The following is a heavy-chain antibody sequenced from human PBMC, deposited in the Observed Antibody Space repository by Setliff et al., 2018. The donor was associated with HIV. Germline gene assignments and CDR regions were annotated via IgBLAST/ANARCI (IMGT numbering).Heavy chain of an antibody. V-gene: IGHV4-59*08. Sequence: LSLTCTVSGDSISTDYWTWIQQPPGKGLEWIGYIYNSASTSYNPSLKSRVTISVDTSKNQFSLKLSSVTAADTAVYYCARHSPSDYWGQGTLVTVSS. J-gene: IGHJ4*02. CDR2: IYNSAST. CDR3: ARHSPSDY. CDR1: GDSISTDY.